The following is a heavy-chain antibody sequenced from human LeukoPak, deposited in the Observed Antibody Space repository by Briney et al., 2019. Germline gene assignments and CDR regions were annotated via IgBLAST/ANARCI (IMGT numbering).Heavy chain of an antibody. J-gene: IGHJ4*02. CDR2: ISYDGSNK. Sequence: PGRSLRLSCAASGFTFSSYGMHWVRQAPGKGLEWVAVISYDGSNKYYADSVKGRFTISRDNSKNTLYLQMNSLRAEDTAVYYCAKEGYYYDSSGYRLKNWGQGTLVTVSS. CDR1: GFTFSSYG. CDR3: AKEGYYYDSSGYRLKN. V-gene: IGHV3-30*18. D-gene: IGHD3-22*01.